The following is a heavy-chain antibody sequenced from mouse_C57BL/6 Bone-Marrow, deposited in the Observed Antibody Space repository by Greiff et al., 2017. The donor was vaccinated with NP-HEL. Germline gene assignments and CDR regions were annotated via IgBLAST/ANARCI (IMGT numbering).Heavy chain of an antibody. CDR2: INPNNGGT. CDR3: ANYDYGVYAMDY. D-gene: IGHD2-4*01. J-gene: IGHJ4*01. Sequence: EVQLQQSGPELVKPGASVKISCKASGYTFTDYYMNWVKQSHGKSLEWIGDINPNNGGTSYNQKFKGKATLTVDKSSSTAYMELRSLTSEDSAVYYCANYDYGVYAMDYWGQGTSVTVSS. V-gene: IGHV1-26*01. CDR1: GYTFTDYY.